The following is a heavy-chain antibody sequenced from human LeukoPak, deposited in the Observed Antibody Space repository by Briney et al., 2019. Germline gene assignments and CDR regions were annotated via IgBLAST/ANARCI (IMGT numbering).Heavy chain of an antibody. D-gene: IGHD3-22*01. CDR3: ARDYYYDSSGYYQFDY. J-gene: IGHJ4*02. CDR1: GGTFSSYT. Sequence: GASVKVSCKASGGTFSSYTISWVRQAPGQGLEWMGGIIPIFGTANYAQKFQGRVTITADESTSTAYMELSSLRSEDTAVYYCARDYYYDSSGYYQFDYWGQGTLVTVSS. CDR2: IIPIFGTA. V-gene: IGHV1-69*13.